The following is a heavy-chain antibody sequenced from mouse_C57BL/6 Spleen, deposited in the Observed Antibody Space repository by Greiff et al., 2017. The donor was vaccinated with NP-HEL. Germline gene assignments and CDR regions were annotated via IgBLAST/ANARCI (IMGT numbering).Heavy chain of an antibody. V-gene: IGHV5-9-1*02. CDR2: ISSGGDYI. J-gene: IGHJ3*01. Sequence: EVHLVESGEGLVKPGGSLKLSCAASGFTFSSYAMSWVRQTPEKRLEWVAYISSGGDYIYYADTVKGRFTISRDNARNTLYLQMSSLKSEDTAMYYCTRDEDGYFAYWGQGTLVTVSA. CDR3: TRDEDGYFAY. CDR1: GFTFSSYA. D-gene: IGHD2-3*01.